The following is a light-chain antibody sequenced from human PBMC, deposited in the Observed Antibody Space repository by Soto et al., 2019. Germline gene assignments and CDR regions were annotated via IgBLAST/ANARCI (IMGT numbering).Light chain of an antibody. J-gene: IGKJ4*01. CDR3: QQFSSYPLT. Sequence: VLTQSPRSMSLSPGERATLSCRASQTGRNNYLAWYQQKPGQAPRLLIYDASSRASGIPDRFSGGGSGTDFTLTISRLEPEDFAVYYCQQFSSYPLTFGGGTKVDIK. V-gene: IGKV3-20*01. CDR2: DAS. CDR1: QTGRNNY.